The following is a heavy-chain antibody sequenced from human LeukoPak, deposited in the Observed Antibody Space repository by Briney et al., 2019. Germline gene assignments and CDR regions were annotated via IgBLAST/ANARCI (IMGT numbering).Heavy chain of an antibody. J-gene: IGHJ3*02. Sequence: SETLSLTCAVYGGSFSGYYWSWIRQPPGKGLEWIGEINHSGTTYYNPSLKSRLSISVDTSKNQFSLKLSSVTAADTAVYYCARDIVVVRTFDIWGQGTMVTVSS. CDR3: ARDIVVVRTFDI. CDR1: GGSFSGYY. CDR2: INHSGTT. D-gene: IGHD2-21*01. V-gene: IGHV4-34*01.